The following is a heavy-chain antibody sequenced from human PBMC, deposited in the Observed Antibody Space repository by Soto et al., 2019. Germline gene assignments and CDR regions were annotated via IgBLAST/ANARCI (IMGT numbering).Heavy chain of an antibody. CDR3: ARDPQGAYCGGDGYKHCFDT. CDR1: GYTFNSYG. D-gene: IGHD2-21*02. Sequence: ASVKVSCKASGYTFNSYGISWVRQAPGQGLEWMGWISAYNGNTNYAQKLQGRVTMTTDTSTSTVYMELSSLRSEDTAVYYCARDPQGAYCGGDGYKHCFDTWGQEIWATVSS. J-gene: IGHJ5*02. V-gene: IGHV1-18*01. CDR2: ISAYNGNT.